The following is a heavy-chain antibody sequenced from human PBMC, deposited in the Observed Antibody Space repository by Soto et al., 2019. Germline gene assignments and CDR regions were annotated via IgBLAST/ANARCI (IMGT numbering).Heavy chain of an antibody. D-gene: IGHD3-10*01. J-gene: IGHJ4*01. CDR2: ISHNGATT. CDR1: GFTFNSLA. CDR3: VKDRAVDY. V-gene: IGHV3-64D*08. Sequence: SLRLSCSASGFTFNSLAMHWVRQAPGKGLEYVSSISHNGATTYYADSVKGRFIISRDNSKNSLFLQMSSLRTEDTAVYYCVKDRAVDYWGQGTRVNVSS.